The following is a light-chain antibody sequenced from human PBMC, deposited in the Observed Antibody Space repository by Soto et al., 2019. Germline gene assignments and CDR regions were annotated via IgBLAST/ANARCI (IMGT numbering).Light chain of an antibody. J-gene: IGKJ5*01. V-gene: IGKV3-11*01. CDR1: QSVRSY. Sequence: EIVLTQSPATLSLSPGERATLSCRASQSVRSYLAWYQQKPGQAPRLLIYDASNRATGIRARFSGSGSGTDFTLTISSLGPEDFAVYYCQQRSNWTPTFGQGTRLEIK. CDR2: DAS. CDR3: QQRSNWTPT.